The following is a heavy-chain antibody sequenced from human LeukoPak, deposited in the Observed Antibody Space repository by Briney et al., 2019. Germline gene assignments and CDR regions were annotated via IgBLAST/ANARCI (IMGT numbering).Heavy chain of an antibody. D-gene: IGHD3-10*01. CDR1: GYSFTSYY. J-gene: IGHJ4*02. V-gene: IGHV5-10-1*01. CDR3: ARSNYGSGSYKDY. CDR2: IDPHDSST. Sequence: GESLKISCKGSGYSFTSYYITWVRQMPGKGLEWMGRIDPHDSSTNYSPSFQGHVTISADKSISTAYLQWSSLTASDTAIYYCARSNYGSGSYKDYWGQGTLVTVSS.